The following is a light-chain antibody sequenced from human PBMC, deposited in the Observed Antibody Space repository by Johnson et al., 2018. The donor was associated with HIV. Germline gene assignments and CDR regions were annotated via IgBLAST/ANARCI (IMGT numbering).Light chain of an antibody. Sequence: QSVLTQSPSVSAAPGQKVTISCSGSSSNIGNNYVSWYQQLPGTAPKLLIYENNKRPSGIPDRFSGSKSGTSATLGITGLQTGDEADYYCATWDRSLTIGGVFGPGTKVSVL. CDR3: ATWDRSLTIGGV. CDR2: ENN. J-gene: IGLJ1*01. CDR1: SSNIGNNY. V-gene: IGLV1-51*02.